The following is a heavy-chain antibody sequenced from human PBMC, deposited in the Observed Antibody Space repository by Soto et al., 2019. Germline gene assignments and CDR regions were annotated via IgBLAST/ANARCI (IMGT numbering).Heavy chain of an antibody. Sequence: QVQLVQSGAEVKKPGSSVKVSCKASGGTFSSYAISWVRQAPGQGLEWMGGIIPIFGTANYAQKFQGRVTITADDSTSTAYMALSSLRSEDTAVYYCARVVTVVKSFHYWYFDLWGRGTLVTVSS. CDR1: GGTFSSYA. D-gene: IGHD2-15*01. V-gene: IGHV1-69*12. CDR3: ARVVTVVKSFHYWYFDL. CDR2: IIPIFGTA. J-gene: IGHJ2*01.